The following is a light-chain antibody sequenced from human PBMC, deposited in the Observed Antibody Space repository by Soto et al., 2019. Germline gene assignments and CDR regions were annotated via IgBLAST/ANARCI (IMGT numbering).Light chain of an antibody. Sequence: DIQMTQSPSSLSASVGDRVTITCQASQDISNYLNWYQQKPGKAPKLLIYDASDLEAGDPSRFSGSGSGTDFTFTISSLQPEDVATYYCQQYANFPPYTFGQGTKVGI. CDR2: DAS. CDR3: QQYANFPPYT. CDR1: QDISNY. V-gene: IGKV1-33*01. J-gene: IGKJ2*01.